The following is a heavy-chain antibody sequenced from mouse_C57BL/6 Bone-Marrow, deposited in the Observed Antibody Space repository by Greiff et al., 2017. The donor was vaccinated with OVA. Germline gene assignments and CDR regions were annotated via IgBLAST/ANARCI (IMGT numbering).Heavy chain of an antibody. CDR2: ISNGGGST. J-gene: IGHJ1*03. Sequence: EVQLVESGGGLVQPGGSLKLSCAASGFTFSDYYMYWVRQTPEKRLEWVAYISNGGGSTYYPDPLKGRFTISRDNAKNTLYLQMSRLKSEDTDMYYCARGSRGYFDVWGTGTTVTVSS. D-gene: IGHD1-1*01. V-gene: IGHV5-12*01. CDR1: GFTFSDYY. CDR3: ARGSRGYFDV.